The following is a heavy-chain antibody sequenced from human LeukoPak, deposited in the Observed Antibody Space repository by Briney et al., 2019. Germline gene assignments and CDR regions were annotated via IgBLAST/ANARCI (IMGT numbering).Heavy chain of an antibody. J-gene: IGHJ3*02. D-gene: IGHD5-24*01. CDR3: AREKGDGYIKGAFDI. CDR1: GFTFSSYS. Sequence: GGSLRLSCAASGFTFSSYSMNWVRQAPGKGLEWVSSISSSSSYIYYADSVKGRFTISRDNSKNTLYLQMNSLRAEDTAVYYCAREKGDGYIKGAFDIWGQGTMVTVSS. V-gene: IGHV3-21*01. CDR2: ISSSSSYI.